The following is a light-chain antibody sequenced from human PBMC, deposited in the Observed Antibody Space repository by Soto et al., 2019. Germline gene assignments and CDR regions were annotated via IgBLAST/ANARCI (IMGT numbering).Light chain of an antibody. V-gene: IGKV3-20*01. CDR3: QQYGSSPPT. J-gene: IGKJ1*01. Sequence: EIVLTQSPGTLSLSPGERATLSRRASQSVSSSYLAWYQQKPGQAPRLLIYGASSRATGIPDRFSGSGSGTDFTLTISRLEPEDFAVYSSQQYGSSPPTFGQGTK. CDR1: QSVSSSY. CDR2: GAS.